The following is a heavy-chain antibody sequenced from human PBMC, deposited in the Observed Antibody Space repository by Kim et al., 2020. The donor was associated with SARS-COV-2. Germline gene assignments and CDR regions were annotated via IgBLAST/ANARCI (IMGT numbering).Heavy chain of an antibody. J-gene: IGHJ4*02. V-gene: IGHV3-11*05. CDR3: ARDSCGSTSCFDY. D-gene: IGHD2-2*01. CDR1: GFTFGDYY. CDR2: ISSSGSDT. Sequence: GGSLRLSCAASGFTFGDYYMGFIRQAPGKGLEWVSYISSSGSDTNYADSVKGRFTISRDNAKNSLYLQMNSLRAEDTALYYCARDSCGSTSCFDYWGQGT.